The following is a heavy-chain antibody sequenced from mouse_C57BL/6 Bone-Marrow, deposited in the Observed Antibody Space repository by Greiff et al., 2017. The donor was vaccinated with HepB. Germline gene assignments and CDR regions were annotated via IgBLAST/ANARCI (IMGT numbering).Heavy chain of an antibody. CDR2: IDPSDSYT. D-gene: IGHD1-1*01. Sequence: QVQLQQPGAELVKPGASVKLSCKASGYTFTSYWMQWVKQRPGQGLEWIGEIDPSDSYTNYNQKFKGKATLTVDTSSSTAYMQLSSLTSEDSAVYYCARLDYGSSEYYFDYWGQGTTLTVSS. CDR3: ARLDYGSSEYYFDY. V-gene: IGHV1-50*01. CDR1: GYTFTSYW. J-gene: IGHJ2*01.